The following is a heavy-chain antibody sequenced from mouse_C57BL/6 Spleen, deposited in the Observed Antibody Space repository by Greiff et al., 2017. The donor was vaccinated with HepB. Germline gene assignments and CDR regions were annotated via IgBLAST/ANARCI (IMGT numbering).Heavy chain of an antibody. V-gene: IGHV14-4*01. CDR3: TTGYFTTVVAPFAY. J-gene: IGHJ3*01. D-gene: IGHD1-1*01. Sequence: EVQGVESGAELVRPGASVELSCTASGFNIKDDYMHWVKQRPEQGLEWIGWIDPENGDTEYASKFQGKATITADTSSNTAYLQLSSLTSEDTAVYYCTTGYFTTVVAPFAYWGQGTLVTVSA. CDR1: GFNIKDDY. CDR2: IDPENGDT.